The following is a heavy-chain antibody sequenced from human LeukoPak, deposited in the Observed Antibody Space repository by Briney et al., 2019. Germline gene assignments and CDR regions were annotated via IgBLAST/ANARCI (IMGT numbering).Heavy chain of an antibody. J-gene: IGHJ5*02. V-gene: IGHV4-34*01. CDR2: INHSGST. Sequence: SETLSLTCAVYGGSFSGYYWSWIRQPPGKGLEWIGEINHSGSTNYNPSLKSRVTISVDTSKNQFSLKLSSVTAADTAVYYCARDPLPDIVVVPAALRGGWFDPWGQGTLVTVSS. CDR3: ARDPLPDIVVVPAALRGGWFDP. D-gene: IGHD2-2*01. CDR1: GGSFSGYY.